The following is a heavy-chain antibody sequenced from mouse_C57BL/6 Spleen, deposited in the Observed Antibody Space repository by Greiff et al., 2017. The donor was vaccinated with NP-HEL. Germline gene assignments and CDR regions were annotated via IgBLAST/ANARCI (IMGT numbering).Heavy chain of an antibody. CDR1: GYSITSGYD. V-gene: IGHV3-1*01. J-gene: IGHJ4*01. D-gene: IGHD1-1*01. CDR2: ISYSGST. Sequence: EVKLVESGPGMVKPSQSLSLTCTVTGYSITSGYDWHWIRHFPGNKLEWMGYISYSGSTNYNPSLKSRISITHDTSKNHFFLKLNSVTTEDTATYYCAGGSSRYAMDYWGQGTSVTVSS. CDR3: AGGSSRYAMDY.